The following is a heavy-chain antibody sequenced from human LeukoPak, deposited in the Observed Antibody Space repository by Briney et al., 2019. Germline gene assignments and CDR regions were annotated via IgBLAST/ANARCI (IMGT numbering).Heavy chain of an antibody. Sequence: GGSLRLSCAASGFTFSNYAMSWVRQTPGKGLEWVSLIGGSGNNIYYADSVKGRFTISRDNSKNTLYLQMNSLRAEDTAVYYCARGSTSTWYDYWGQGILVTVSS. V-gene: IGHV3-23*01. D-gene: IGHD6-13*01. CDR1: GFTFSNYA. CDR3: ARGSTSTWYDY. CDR2: IGGSGNNI. J-gene: IGHJ4*02.